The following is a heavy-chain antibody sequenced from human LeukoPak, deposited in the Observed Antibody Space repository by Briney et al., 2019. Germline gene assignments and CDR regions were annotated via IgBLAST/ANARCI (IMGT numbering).Heavy chain of an antibody. CDR1: GGSISSYY. CDR2: IYYSGST. V-gene: IGHV4-59*01. CDR3: ARDPFVFDY. Sequence: SETLSLTCTVSGGSISSYYWSWIRQPPGKGLEWIGYIYYSGSTNYNPSLKSRVTISVDTSKNQFSLELSSVTAADTAVYYCARDPFVFDYWGQGTLVTVSS. J-gene: IGHJ4*02.